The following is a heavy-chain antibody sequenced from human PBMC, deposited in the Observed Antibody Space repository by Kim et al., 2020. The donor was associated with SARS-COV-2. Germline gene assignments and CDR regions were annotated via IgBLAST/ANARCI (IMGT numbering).Heavy chain of an antibody. Sequence: GGSLRLSCAASGFTFSTYAMSWVRQTPGKGLEWVSGISGSGGSTYYADSVKGRFTISRDNSKNTLYLQMNSLRAEDTALYYCARRRDCSSTSCYQDYWGQGTLVTVSS. CDR1: GFTFSTYA. J-gene: IGHJ4*02. D-gene: IGHD2-2*01. CDR3: ARRRDCSSTSCYQDY. V-gene: IGHV3-23*01. CDR2: ISGSGGST.